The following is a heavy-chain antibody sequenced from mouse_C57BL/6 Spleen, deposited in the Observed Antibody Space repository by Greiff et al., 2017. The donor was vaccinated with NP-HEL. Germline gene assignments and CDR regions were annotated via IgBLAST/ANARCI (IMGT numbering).Heavy chain of an antibody. CDR2: IDPANGNT. CDR1: GFNIKNTY. Sequence: EVQLQQSVAELVRPGASVKLSCTASGFNIKNTYMHCVKQRPEQGLEWIGRIDPANGNTKYAPKFQGKATITADTSSNTAYLQLSSLTSEDTAIYYCAPNWDGYFDVWGTGTTVTVSS. CDR3: APNWDGYFDV. V-gene: IGHV14-3*01. J-gene: IGHJ1*03. D-gene: IGHD4-1*01.